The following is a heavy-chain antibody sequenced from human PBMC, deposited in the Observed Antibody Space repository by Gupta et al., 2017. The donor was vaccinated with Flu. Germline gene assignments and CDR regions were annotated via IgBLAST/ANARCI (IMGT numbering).Heavy chain of an antibody. V-gene: IGHV1-8*01. CDR3: ARGRSTSNKLLWFGGAETWFDP. CDR1: GYTFTSYD. CDR2: MNPNSGNT. J-gene: IGHJ5*02. Sequence: QVQLVQSGAEVKKPGASVKVSCKASGYTFTSYDINWVRQATGQGLEWMGWMNPNSGNTGYAQKFQGRVTMTRNTSISTAYMELSSLRSEDTAVYYCARGRSTSNKLLWFGGAETWFDPWGQGTLVTVSS. D-gene: IGHD3-10*01.